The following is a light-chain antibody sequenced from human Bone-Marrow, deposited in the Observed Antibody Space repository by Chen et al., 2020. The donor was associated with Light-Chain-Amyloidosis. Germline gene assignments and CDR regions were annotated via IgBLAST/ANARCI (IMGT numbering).Light chain of an antibody. J-gene: IGLJ2*01. CDR1: NIGRKG. Sequence: SYVLTQPPSVSVAPGQTARIACGGNNIGRKGVHWYQQKPGQAPVLVVYDDSDRPSGIPERFSGSNSGNTATLTISSVEAGDEADYYCQVWDIISDQVVFGGGTKLTVL. CDR3: QVWDIISDQVV. V-gene: IGLV3-21*02. CDR2: DDS.